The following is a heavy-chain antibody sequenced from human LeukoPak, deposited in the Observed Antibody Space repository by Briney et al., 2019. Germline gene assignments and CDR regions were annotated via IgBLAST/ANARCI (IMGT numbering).Heavy chain of an antibody. D-gene: IGHD3-10*01. CDR1: GDSFSNYA. CDR2: IIPIYGTT. CDR3: ARDPGQYGSGARGGFDI. V-gene: IGHV1-69*06. J-gene: IGHJ3*02. Sequence: ASVKVSCKASGDSFSNYAISWMRQAPGQGLEWMGGIIPIYGTTDYAQRFQGRVTITADKYTNTAYMELSSLRSEDTAVYYCARDPGQYGSGARGGFDIWGPGTMVTVSS.